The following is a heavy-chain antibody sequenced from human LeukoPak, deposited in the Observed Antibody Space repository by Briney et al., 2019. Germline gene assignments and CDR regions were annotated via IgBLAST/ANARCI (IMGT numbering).Heavy chain of an antibody. CDR1: GYTFTGYY. J-gene: IGHJ2*01. V-gene: IGHV1-2*02. Sequence: ASVKVSCKASGYTFTGYYMHWVRQAPGQGLEWMGWITPNSGGTNYAQKFQGRVTMTRDTSISTAYMELSRLRSDDTAVYYCARVEGTMVRGVIISNFDLWGRGTLVTVSS. CDR2: ITPNSGGT. D-gene: IGHD3-10*01. CDR3: ARVEGTMVRGVIISNFDL.